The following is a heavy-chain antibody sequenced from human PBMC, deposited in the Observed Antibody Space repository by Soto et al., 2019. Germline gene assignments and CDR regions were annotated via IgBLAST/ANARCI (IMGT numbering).Heavy chain of an antibody. CDR3: AKGVSSGGSPLDV. Sequence: GGSLRLCCAASGFTFRSYGMSWVRQAPGKGLEWVSGISDSGGSTYFADSVKGRFTISRDNSKNTLYLQVNSLRGEDTAVYYCAKGVSSGGSPLDVWGQGTTVTVSS. D-gene: IGHD2-15*01. CDR1: GFTFRSYG. J-gene: IGHJ6*02. CDR2: ISDSGGST. V-gene: IGHV3-23*01.